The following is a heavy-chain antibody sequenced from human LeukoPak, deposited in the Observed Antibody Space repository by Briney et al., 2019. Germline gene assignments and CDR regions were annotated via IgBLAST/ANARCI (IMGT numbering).Heavy chain of an antibody. J-gene: IGHJ4*02. Sequence: PGGSLRLSCAASGFTFSSYAMSWVRQAPGKGLEWVSAISGSGGSTYYADSLKGPFTISRDNSKNTLYLQMNSLRAEDTAIYYCAREGSCSSSSCSGFDYWGQGTLVTVSS. CDR2: ISGSGGST. CDR3: AREGSCSSSSCSGFDY. V-gene: IGHV3-23*01. D-gene: IGHD2-2*01. CDR1: GFTFSSYA.